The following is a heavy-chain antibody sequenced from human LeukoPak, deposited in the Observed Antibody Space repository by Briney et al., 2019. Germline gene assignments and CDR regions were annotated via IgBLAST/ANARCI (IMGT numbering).Heavy chain of an antibody. CDR2: ISGSDTST. V-gene: IGHV3-23*01. CDR3: AKTRLGELFY. CDR1: RFTFSSSA. Sequence: GGSLRLSCAASRFTFSSSAMSWVRQAPGKGLEWVSTISGSDTSTYYADSVKGRFTISRHNSKNTLYLQMNSLRAEDTAVYYCAKTRLGELFYWGQGTLVTVSS. D-gene: IGHD3-16*01. J-gene: IGHJ4*02.